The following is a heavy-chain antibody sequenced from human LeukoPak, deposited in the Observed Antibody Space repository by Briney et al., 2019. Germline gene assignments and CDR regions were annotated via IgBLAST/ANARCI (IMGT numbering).Heavy chain of an antibody. CDR3: AGLIAARRDY. Sequence: SETLSLTCAVYGGSFSGYYWSWIRQSPGKGLEWIGEINHSGSTNYNPSLKSRVTISVDTSKNQFSLKLSSVTAADTAVYYCAGLIAARRDYWGQGTLVTVSS. D-gene: IGHD6-6*01. J-gene: IGHJ4*02. CDR1: GGSFSGYY. CDR2: INHSGST. V-gene: IGHV4-34*01.